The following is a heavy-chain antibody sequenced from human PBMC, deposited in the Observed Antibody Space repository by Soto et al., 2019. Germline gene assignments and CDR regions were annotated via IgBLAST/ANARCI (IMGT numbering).Heavy chain of an antibody. CDR1: GFTLSTFA. J-gene: IGHJ4*02. CDR2: IVGSGSQI. CDR3: AKDAVYKDGVWLMDQ. D-gene: IGHD5-12*01. Sequence: EVQLLESGGRLVQPGGSLRLSCAVSGFTLSTFAMTWVRQAPGKGLECVSGIVGSGSQIHYADSVKGRFTISKDNSKSILYLQMDSLRVDDTAVYFCAKDAVYKDGVWLMDQWGQGTQVTVSS. V-gene: IGHV3-23*01.